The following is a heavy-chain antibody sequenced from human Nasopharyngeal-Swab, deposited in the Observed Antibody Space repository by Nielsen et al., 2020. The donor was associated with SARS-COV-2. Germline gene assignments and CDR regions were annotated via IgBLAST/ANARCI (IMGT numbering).Heavy chain of an antibody. D-gene: IGHD3-10*01. CDR2: IYPADSEP. CDR1: GYEYSTYW. CDR3: ARQGYPGSQSYSKWTYYFDH. V-gene: IGHV5-51*01. Sequence: GESLKISCEGSGYEYSTYWIGWVRQMPGKGLEWMGIIYPADSEPRYSPSFEGQVTISVDKSINTAYLQWSSLKASDTAIYYCARQGYPGSQSYSKWTYYFDHWGQGTLVTVS. J-gene: IGHJ4*02.